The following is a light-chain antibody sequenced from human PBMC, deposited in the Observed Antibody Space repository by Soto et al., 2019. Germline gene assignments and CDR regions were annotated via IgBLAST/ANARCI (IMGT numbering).Light chain of an antibody. CDR1: QSVTSSY. V-gene: IGKV3-20*01. Sequence: ETVWTQSPGTLSLSPGERATLSCRASQSVTSSYLAWYQQKPGQAPRLLIYGASRRATGIPDRFSGSGSGTDFTLTISRLEPEDFAVYFCQQYGDSPWTFGLGTKVEIK. CDR3: QQYGDSPWT. J-gene: IGKJ1*01. CDR2: GAS.